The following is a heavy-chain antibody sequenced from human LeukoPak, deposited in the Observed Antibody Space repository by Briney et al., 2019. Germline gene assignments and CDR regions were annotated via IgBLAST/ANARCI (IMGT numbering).Heavy chain of an antibody. V-gene: IGHV3-7*01. CDR3: AGGAGWTSDI. CDR1: GFTFSRYW. Sequence: PGGPLRLSCAASGFTFSRYWMNWVRQAPGKGLEWLANIKQDGSEKYYVDSVKGRFTISRDNAQNLVYLQLNSLRADDTAVYYCAGGAGWTSDIWGQGTLVIVSS. CDR2: IKQDGSEK. D-gene: IGHD6-19*01. J-gene: IGHJ3*02.